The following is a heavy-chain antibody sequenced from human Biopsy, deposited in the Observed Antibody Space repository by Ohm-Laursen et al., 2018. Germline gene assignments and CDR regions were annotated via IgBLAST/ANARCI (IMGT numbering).Heavy chain of an antibody. V-gene: IGHV4-39*01. CDR3: ARHPTGFWFDP. CDR1: GDSISTSTTYY. CDR2: IYNSETT. J-gene: IGHJ5*02. Sequence: TLSLTCTVSGDSISTSTTYYWAWLRQPPGKGLEWIGSIYNSETTFYNPSLKSRVAISVYTSTNQFSLKGSSVTAADTALYYCARHPTGFWFDPWGHGTLVTVSS.